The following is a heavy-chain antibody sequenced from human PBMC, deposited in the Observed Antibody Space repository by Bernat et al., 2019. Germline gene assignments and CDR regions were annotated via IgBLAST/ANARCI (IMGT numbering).Heavy chain of an antibody. J-gene: IGHJ4*02. Sequence: QVQLVESGGGVVQPGRSLRLSCSASGFTFSIYGMHWVRLAPGKGLEWVAVICYDGSNKYYADSVKGRFTISRDNSKNTLYLQMNSMRAEDTAVYYCARVGMRYDFWSGYYSPSYFDYWGQGTLVTVSS. D-gene: IGHD3-3*01. CDR1: GFTFSIYG. CDR2: ICYDGSNK. CDR3: ARVGMRYDFWSGYYSPSYFDY. V-gene: IGHV3-33*01.